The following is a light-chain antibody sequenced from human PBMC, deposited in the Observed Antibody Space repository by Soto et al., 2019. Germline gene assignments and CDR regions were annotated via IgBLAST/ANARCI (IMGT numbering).Light chain of an antibody. CDR3: QQYGGSPRT. J-gene: IGKJ1*01. CDR2: DAS. Sequence: EVVLTQSPGTVSLSPGERATLSCRASQSVSSSSLAWYQQKRGQAPRLLIHDASSRATGIPDRFSGSGSGTDFTLTISRLEPEDFAVYYCQQYGGSPRTFGQGTKVDIK. V-gene: IGKV3-20*01. CDR1: QSVSSSS.